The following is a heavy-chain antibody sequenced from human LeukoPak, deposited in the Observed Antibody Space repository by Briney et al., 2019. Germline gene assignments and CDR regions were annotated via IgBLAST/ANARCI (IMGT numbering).Heavy chain of an antibody. CDR2: ISAYNGNT. CDR3: ARDLEYYDSSGYYY. D-gene: IGHD3-22*01. Sequence: VASVKVSCKASGYTFTSYGISWVRQAPGQGLEWMGWISAYNGNTNYAQKLQGRVTMTTDTSTSTAYMELRSLRSDDTAVYYCARDLEYYDSSGYYYWGQGTLVTVSS. J-gene: IGHJ4*02. V-gene: IGHV1-18*01. CDR1: GYTFTSYG.